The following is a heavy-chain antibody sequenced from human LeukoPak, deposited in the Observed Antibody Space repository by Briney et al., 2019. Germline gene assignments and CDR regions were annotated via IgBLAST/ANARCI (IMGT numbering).Heavy chain of an antibody. CDR2: INTNTGNP. D-gene: IGHD3-22*01. CDR1: GYTFTSYS. CDR3: ASLEDTSGYYHDY. V-gene: IGHV7-4-1*02. Sequence: ASVKVSCKASGYTFTSYSMNWVRQAPGQGLEWMGWINTNTGNPTYAQDFTGRFVFSLDTSVSAAYLQISSLKAEDTAVYYCASLEDTSGYYHDYWGQGTLVTVSS. J-gene: IGHJ4*02.